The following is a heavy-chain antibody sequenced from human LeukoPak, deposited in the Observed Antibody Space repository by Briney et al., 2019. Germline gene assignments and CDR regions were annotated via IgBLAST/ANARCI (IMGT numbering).Heavy chain of an antibody. V-gene: IGHV3-66*01. D-gene: IGHD4-11*01. CDR2: IYSGGST. CDR1: GFTVSSNY. Sequence: GGSLRLSCAASGFTVSSNYMSWVRQAPGKGLEWVSVIYSGGSTYYADSVKGRFTISRDNSKNTLHLQMNSLRAEDTAVYYCARVGVTTYYYYGMDVWGQGTTVTVSS. J-gene: IGHJ6*02. CDR3: ARVGVTTYYYYGMDV.